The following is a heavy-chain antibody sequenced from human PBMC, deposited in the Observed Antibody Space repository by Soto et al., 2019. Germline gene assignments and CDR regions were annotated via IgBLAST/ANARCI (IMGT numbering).Heavy chain of an antibody. CDR2: ISGSGGSP. D-gene: IGHD3-3*01. J-gene: IGHJ6*02. CDR3: AKGPTIFGVIIVAEYYYGMDV. Sequence: EVQLLESGGNLVQPGGSLRLSCVASGFIFSTSAMSWVRQAPGKGREWVSAISGSGGSPYYADSVKGRFTISRDNSKNXLXLXXNSLRAEDTAVYYCAKGPTIFGVIIVAEYYYGMDVWGQGTTVTVSS. CDR1: GFIFSTSA. V-gene: IGHV3-23*01.